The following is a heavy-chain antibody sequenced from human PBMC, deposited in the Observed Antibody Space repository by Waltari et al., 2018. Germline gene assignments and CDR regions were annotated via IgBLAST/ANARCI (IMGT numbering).Heavy chain of an antibody. J-gene: IGHJ3*02. Sequence: QVQLQESGPGLVKPSETLSLTCTVSGGSISSYYWSWIRQPPGKGLEWIGYIYYSGSTNYNPSLKSRVTISVDTSKNQFSLKLSSVTAADTAVYYCAREMRSAYGGKVWMAFDIWGQGTMVTVSS. D-gene: IGHD2-15*01. CDR1: GGSISSYY. CDR3: AREMRSAYGGKVWMAFDI. V-gene: IGHV4-59*01. CDR2: IYYSGST.